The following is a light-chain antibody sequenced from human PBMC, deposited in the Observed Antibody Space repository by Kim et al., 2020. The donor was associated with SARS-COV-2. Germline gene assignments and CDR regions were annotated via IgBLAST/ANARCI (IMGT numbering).Light chain of an antibody. J-gene: IGLJ2*01. Sequence: SSELTQDPAVSVALGQTVRITCQGDSLTKYDVSRYQQKPGQAPVLVISVEDNRPSGIPDRFSGSRSGNTGLLTITGAQAEDEADYYCNSRDSNNNVIFGG. CDR2: VED. V-gene: IGLV3-19*01. CDR1: SLTKYD. CDR3: NSRDSNNNVI.